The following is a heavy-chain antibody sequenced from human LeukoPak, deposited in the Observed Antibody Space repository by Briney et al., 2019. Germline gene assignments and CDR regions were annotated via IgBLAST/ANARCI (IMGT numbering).Heavy chain of an antibody. CDR2: ITRSSSAR. CDR3: AKERYPPDYYDSSGLYDY. D-gene: IGHD3-22*01. CDR1: GFTFSSYS. V-gene: IGHV3-48*01. Sequence: GGSLRLSCAASGFTFSSYSMNWVRQAPGKGLEWVSYITRSSSARYYADSVKGRFTISRDNAKNSLYLQMNSLRAEDTAVYYCAKERYPPDYYDSSGLYDYWGQGTLVTVSS. J-gene: IGHJ4*02.